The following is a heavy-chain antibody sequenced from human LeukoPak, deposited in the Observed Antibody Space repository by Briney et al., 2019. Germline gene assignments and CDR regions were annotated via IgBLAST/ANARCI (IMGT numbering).Heavy chain of an antibody. J-gene: IGHJ3*02. CDR1: GFTFSSYA. CDR2: ISYDGSNK. V-gene: IGHV3-30-3*01. CDR3: ARVSFDI. Sequence: GGSLRLSCAASGFTFSSYAMHWVRQAPGKGLEWVAVISYDGSNKYYADSVKGRFTISRDNSKNTLYLQMNSLRAEDTAVYYRARVSFDIWGQGTMVTVSS.